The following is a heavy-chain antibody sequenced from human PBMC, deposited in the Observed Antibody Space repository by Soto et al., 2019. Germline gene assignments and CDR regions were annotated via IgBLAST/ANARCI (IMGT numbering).Heavy chain of an antibody. D-gene: IGHD3-10*01. CDR1: GFTFSSYS. CDR3: ARDVLLWFGEFPKYFDY. J-gene: IGHJ4*02. Sequence: GGSLRLSCAASGFTFSSYSMNWVRQAPGKGLEWVSYISSSSSTIYYADSVKGRFTISRDNAKNSLYLQMNSLRAEDTAVYYCARDVLLWFGEFPKYFDYWGQGTLVTVSS. CDR2: ISSSSSTI. V-gene: IGHV3-48*01.